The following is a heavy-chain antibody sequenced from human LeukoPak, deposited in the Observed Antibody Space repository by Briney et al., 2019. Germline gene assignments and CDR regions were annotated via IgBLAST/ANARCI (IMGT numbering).Heavy chain of an antibody. CDR2: IYHSGST. Sequence: SGTLCLTCAASGVSISRGQLWSWVRQPPGRGLEGMEEIYHSGSTNYNASLRGRVTISVDTSKKQFSLKVNSVTVADTAVYYCVTSIDLAGWGGFDVWGQGRMVTVSS. CDR3: VTSIDLAGWGGFDV. D-gene: IGHD1-26*01. J-gene: IGHJ3*01. V-gene: IGHV4-4*02. CDR1: GVSISRGQL.